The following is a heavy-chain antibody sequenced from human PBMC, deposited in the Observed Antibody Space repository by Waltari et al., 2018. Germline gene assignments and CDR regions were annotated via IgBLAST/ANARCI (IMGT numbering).Heavy chain of an antibody. CDR1: GGSFSGYY. CDR3: ARGPPNYCSGGSCYGKWYFDL. J-gene: IGHJ2*01. CDR2: INHSGST. D-gene: IGHD2-15*01. V-gene: IGHV4-34*01. Sequence: QVQLQQWGAGLLKPSETLSLTCAVYGGSFSGYYWSWIRQPPGKGRGWIGEINHSGSTNYNPSLKRRVTISVDTSKNQFSLKLSSVTAADTAVYYCARGPPNYCSGGSCYGKWYFDLWGRGTLVPVSS.